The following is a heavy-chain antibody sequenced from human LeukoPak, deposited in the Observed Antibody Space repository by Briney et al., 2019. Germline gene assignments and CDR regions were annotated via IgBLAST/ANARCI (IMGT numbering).Heavy chain of an antibody. CDR1: GGSISSGSFY. V-gene: IGHV4-61*02. D-gene: IGHD3-10*01. CDR3: ARDNNYYGSGSYHDY. J-gene: IGHJ4*02. Sequence: SSETLSLTCTVSGGSISSGSFYWSWIRQPAGQGLEWIGRIYTSGSTNYNPSLKSRVTMSLDTSKNQFSLKLSSVTAPDTAVYYCARDNNYYGSGSYHDYWGQGTLVTVSS. CDR2: IYTSGST.